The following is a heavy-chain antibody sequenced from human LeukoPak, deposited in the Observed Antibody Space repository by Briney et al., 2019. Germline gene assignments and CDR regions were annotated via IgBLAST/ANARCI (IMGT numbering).Heavy chain of an antibody. Sequence: SETLSLTCAVYGGSFSGYYWSWIRQPPGKGLEWIGEINHSESTNYNPSLKSRVTISVDTSKNQFSLKLSSVTAADTAVYYCAREDGSSFDYWGQGTLVTVSS. CDR2: INHSEST. V-gene: IGHV4-34*01. D-gene: IGHD1-26*01. CDR3: AREDGSSFDY. CDR1: GGSFSGYY. J-gene: IGHJ4*02.